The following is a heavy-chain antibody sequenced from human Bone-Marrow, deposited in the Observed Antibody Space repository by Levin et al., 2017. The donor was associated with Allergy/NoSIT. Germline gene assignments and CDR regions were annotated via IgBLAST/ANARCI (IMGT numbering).Heavy chain of an antibody. CDR2: IKQDGSGT. D-gene: IGHD3-10*01. Sequence: GGSLRLSCAASGFTFSSYWMTWVRQAPGKGLEWVANIKQDGSGTYYVDSVKGRFTLSRDNAKNSLFLQMRRLRVEDTAVYYCARGRAGSGKYGYNFYYYGLDVWGQGTTVTVSS. CDR3: ARGRAGSGKYGYNFYYYGLDV. J-gene: IGHJ6*02. V-gene: IGHV3-7*01. CDR1: GFTFSSYW.